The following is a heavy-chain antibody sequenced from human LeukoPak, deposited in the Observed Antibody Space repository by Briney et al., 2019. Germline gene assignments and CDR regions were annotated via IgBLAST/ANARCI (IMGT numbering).Heavy chain of an antibody. J-gene: IGHJ4*02. CDR2: ITSGGAT. Sequence: GGSLRLSCEASGFTFTYAWMNWVRQAPGKGPEWVGHITSGGATDYAAPVKGRFTISRENSKNTVYLQMNSLKMEDTAMYYCIADMPTLDTQLDYWGQGTLVTVSS. V-gene: IGHV3-15*01. D-gene: IGHD4-23*01. CDR1: GFTFTYAW. CDR3: IADMPTLDTQLDY.